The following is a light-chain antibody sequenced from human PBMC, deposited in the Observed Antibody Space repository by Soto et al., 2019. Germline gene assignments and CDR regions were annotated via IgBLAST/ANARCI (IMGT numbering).Light chain of an antibody. CDR2: DAS. J-gene: IGKJ5*01. Sequence: DIQMTQSPSSLSASVGDRVTIACQASQDISNYLHWYQQKPGKAPKLLIYDASNLETGVPSRFSGSGSGTDFTFTISSLQPEDIATYYCQQYDSLPTFGQGTRLEIK. CDR1: QDISNY. CDR3: QQYDSLPT. V-gene: IGKV1-33*01.